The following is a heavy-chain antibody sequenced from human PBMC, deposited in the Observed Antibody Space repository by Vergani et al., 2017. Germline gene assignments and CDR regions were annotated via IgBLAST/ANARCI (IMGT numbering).Heavy chain of an antibody. J-gene: IGHJ4*02. CDR3: PRHTTYTDS. CDR2: IYPADSDT. CDR1: EYSFGNYW. Sequence: EVELVQSGPEMRKPGESLKISCKGSEYSFGNYWIGWFRPMPGKGLEWMGIIYPADSDTRYSPSFQGHVTISADKSISTAFLQWDSLKASDTALYYCPRHTTYTDSWGQGPLVTVSS. V-gene: IGHV5-51*01. D-gene: IGHD1-1*01.